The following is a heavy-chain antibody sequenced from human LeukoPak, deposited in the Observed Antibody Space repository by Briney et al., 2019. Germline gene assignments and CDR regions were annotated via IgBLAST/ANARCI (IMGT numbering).Heavy chain of an antibody. V-gene: IGHV3-21*01. J-gene: IGHJ4*02. CDR1: GFTFSSYY. CDR3: ARDRGSGWHTFDY. CDR2: ISSSSTYM. D-gene: IGHD6-19*01. Sequence: GGSLRLSCAASGFTFSSYYMSWVRQAPGKGLEWVSSISSSSTYMFYADSVRGRFTISRDNAKNSLYLQMNSLRAEDTAVYYCARDRGSGWHTFDYWGQGTPVTVSS.